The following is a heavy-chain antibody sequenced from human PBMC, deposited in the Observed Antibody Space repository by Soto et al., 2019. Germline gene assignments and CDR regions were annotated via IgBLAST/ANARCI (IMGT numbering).Heavy chain of an antibody. D-gene: IGHD1-26*01. CDR3: ARSPYSASYYYFDQ. J-gene: IGHJ4*02. Sequence: SRESMKISCKASGYSFTSYWIGWVRQTPGKSVEWKSIIYPGDSDTSYSPTFQGQVTIASDKSISTAYLQPDSLKASDNAMYYCARSPYSASYYYFDQWGQGTPVTVSS. V-gene: IGHV5-51*01. CDR2: IYPGDSDT. CDR1: GYSFTSYW.